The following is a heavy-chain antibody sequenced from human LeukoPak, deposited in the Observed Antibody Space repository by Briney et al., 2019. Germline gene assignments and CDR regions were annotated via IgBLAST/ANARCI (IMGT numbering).Heavy chain of an antibody. V-gene: IGHV3-33*01. J-gene: IGHJ6*02. CDR2: IWYDGSNK. Sequence: GGSLRLSCAASGFTFSSYGMHWVRQAPGKGLEWVAVIWYDGSNKYYADSVKGRFTISRDNSKNTLYLQMNGLRAEDTAVYYCAREPYDYYYYGMDVWGQGTTVTVSS. CDR1: GFTFSSYG. CDR3: AREPYDYYYYGMDV.